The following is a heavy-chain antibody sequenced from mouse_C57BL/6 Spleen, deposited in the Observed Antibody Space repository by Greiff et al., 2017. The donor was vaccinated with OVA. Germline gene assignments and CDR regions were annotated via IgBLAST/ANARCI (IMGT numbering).Heavy chain of an antibody. V-gene: IGHV5-9-1*02. D-gene: IGHD4-1*01. CDR1: GFTFSIYA. CDR2: ISSGGDNI. J-gene: IGHJ1*03. CDR3: TRNWDEGYFDV. Sequence: EVKLVESGEGLVKPGGSLKLSCAASGFTFSIYAMSWVRQTPEKRLEWVAYISSGGDNIYYADTVKGRFTISRDNARNTLYLQMSSLKSEDTAMYYCTRNWDEGYFDVWGTGTTVTVSS.